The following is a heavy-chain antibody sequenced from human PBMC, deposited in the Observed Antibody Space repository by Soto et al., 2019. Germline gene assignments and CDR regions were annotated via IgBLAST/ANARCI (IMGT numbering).Heavy chain of an antibody. CDR2: ISAHNGNT. CDR3: ARGRYGDY. D-gene: IGHD1-1*01. CDR1: GYCFTTYG. V-gene: IGHV1-18*01. Sequence: QVHLVQSGAEVKKPGASVKVSCKGSGYCFTTYGITWVRQAPGQGLEWMAWISAHNGNTNYAQKLQGRVTVTRDTSTSTAYMELRSLRSDDTAVYYCARGRYGDYWGQGALVTVSS. J-gene: IGHJ4*02.